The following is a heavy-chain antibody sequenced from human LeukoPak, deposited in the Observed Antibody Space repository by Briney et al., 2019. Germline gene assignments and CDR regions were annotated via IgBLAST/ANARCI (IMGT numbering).Heavy chain of an antibody. Sequence: SETLSLTCTVSGGSISSSSYYWGWIRQPPGKGLEWIGSISYSGSTYYNPSLKSRVTISVDTSKNQFSLKLSSVTAADTAVYYCARDPRPIAYYYGSGSYSGFDYWGQGTLVTVSS. CDR2: ISYSGST. J-gene: IGHJ4*02. V-gene: IGHV4-39*07. D-gene: IGHD3-10*01. CDR3: ARDPRPIAYYYGSGSYSGFDY. CDR1: GGSISSSSYY.